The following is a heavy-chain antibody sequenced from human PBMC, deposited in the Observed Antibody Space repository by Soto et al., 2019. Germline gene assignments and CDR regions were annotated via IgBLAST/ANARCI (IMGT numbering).Heavy chain of an antibody. CDR2: ISGSGGST. D-gene: IGHD2-8*01. CDR3: AKDRGYGTNGVCYLTYYFDY. J-gene: IGHJ4*02. V-gene: IGHV3-23*01. CDR1: GFTFSSYA. Sequence: SCAASGFTFSSYAMSWVRQAPGKGLEWVSAISGSGGSTYYADSVKGRFTISRDKSKNTLYLQMNSLRAEDTAVYYCAKDRGYGTNGVCYLTYYFDYWGQGTLVTVSS.